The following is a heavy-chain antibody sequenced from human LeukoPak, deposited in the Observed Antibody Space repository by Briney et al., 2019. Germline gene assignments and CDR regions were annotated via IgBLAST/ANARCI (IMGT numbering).Heavy chain of an antibody. V-gene: IGHV3-15*04. Sequence: GGSLRLSCAASGFTFNNAWMTWVRQAPGKGLEWVGRIESKTDGGTADYAAPVKGRFTISRDDSKNTLYLEMNSLKTEDPAVYYCTTGGPWGQGTLVTVSS. CDR3: TTGGP. D-gene: IGHD1-26*01. J-gene: IGHJ4*02. CDR2: IESKTDGGTA. CDR1: GFTFNNAW.